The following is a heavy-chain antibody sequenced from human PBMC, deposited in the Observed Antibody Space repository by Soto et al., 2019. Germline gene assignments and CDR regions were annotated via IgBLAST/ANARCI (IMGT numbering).Heavy chain of an antibody. D-gene: IGHD2-2*01. J-gene: IGHJ1*01. Sequence: QITLRESGPTLVKPTQTLTLTCTFSGFSFSTSGVGVGWIRQPPGKALEWLALIYWDDDKRYSPSLKSRLTITKVTSKNQVVLTMTNMDPVDRATYYCVEGQPAPIPGHWGQGTLVTVSS. CDR2: IYWDDDK. V-gene: IGHV2-5*02. CDR3: VEGQPAPIPGH. CDR1: GFSFSTSGVG.